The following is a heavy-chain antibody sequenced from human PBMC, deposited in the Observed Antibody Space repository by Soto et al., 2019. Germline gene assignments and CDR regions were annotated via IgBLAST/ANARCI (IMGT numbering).Heavy chain of an antibody. CDR1: GGTFSSYT. D-gene: IGHD2-2*01. V-gene: IGHV1-69*02. J-gene: IGHJ6*03. Sequence: QVQLVQSGAEVKKPGSSVKVSCKASGGTFSSYTISWVRQAPGQGLEWMGRIIPILGIANYPQKFQGRVTITADKSTSTAYMELSSLRSEDTAVYYCATNPDIVGVPAAMSSVRHYYYYLDIWGKGTTVTVSS. CDR2: IIPILGIA. CDR3: ATNPDIVGVPAAMSSVRHYYYYLDI.